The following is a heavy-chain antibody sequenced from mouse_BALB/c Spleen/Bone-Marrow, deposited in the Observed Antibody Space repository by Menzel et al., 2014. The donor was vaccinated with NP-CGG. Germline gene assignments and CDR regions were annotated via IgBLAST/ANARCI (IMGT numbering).Heavy chain of an antibody. Sequence: EVKLMESGGGLVKLGGSLKLSCAASGFTFSTYYMSWVRQTPEKRLELVAAINSNGDTTYYPDTVKGRFTISRDNAKNTLYLQMSSLKSEDTALCYCARQLRRTDYYAMDYWGQGTSVTVSS. V-gene: IGHV5-6-2*01. J-gene: IGHJ4*01. CDR2: INSNGDTT. CDR1: GFTFSTYY. D-gene: IGHD2-12*01. CDR3: ARQLRRTDYYAMDY.